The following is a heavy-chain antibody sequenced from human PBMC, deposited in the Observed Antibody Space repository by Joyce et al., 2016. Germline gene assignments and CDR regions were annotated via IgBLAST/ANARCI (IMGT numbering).Heavy chain of an antibody. Sequence: QVQLVESGGGVVQPGRSLRLSCAASGFTFDNYAIHWVRQAPGKGLECVAFISYDGTNGYYVDSVKGRFTISRDNSKNTLYLQMNSLRVEDTAVYFCARYPAREKSFDYWGQGTLVTVSS. CDR3: ARYPAREKSFDY. CDR1: GFTFDNYA. J-gene: IGHJ4*02. V-gene: IGHV3-30-3*01. CDR2: ISYDGTNG.